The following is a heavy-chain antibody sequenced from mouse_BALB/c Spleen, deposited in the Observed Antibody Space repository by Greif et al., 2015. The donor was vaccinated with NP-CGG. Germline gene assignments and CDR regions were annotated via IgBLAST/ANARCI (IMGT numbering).Heavy chain of an antibody. CDR2: ISSGGSYT. J-gene: IGHJ2*01. V-gene: IGHV5-9*02. CDR3: ARVYYGNLYYFDY. D-gene: IGHD2-1*01. CDR1: GFAFSSYD. Sequence: DVKVVESGGGLVKPGGPLTLSCAASGFAFSSYDMSWVLQTPEKRLEWVATISSGGSYTYYPDSVKGRFTLSRDKARNTLYLQMISLGSDDTACYYCARVYYGNLYYFDYWGQGTTLTGSS.